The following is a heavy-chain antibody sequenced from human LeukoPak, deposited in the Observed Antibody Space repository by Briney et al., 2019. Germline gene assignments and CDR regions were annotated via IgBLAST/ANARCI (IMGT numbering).Heavy chain of an antibody. V-gene: IGHV3-15*01. CDR1: AFTFNNAW. J-gene: IGHJ4*02. CDR2: IHYKTNDGTA. D-gene: IGHD3-3*01. Sequence: GGSLRLSCAVSAFTFNNAWMSWVCQAPGQGLEWIGRIHYKTNDGTADYAAPVKGRFIISRDDSKDTVYLQMNDLTTEDTAVYFCTTDHRTIYGVVFPDYWSQGTLVTVSS. CDR3: TTDHRTIYGVVFPDY.